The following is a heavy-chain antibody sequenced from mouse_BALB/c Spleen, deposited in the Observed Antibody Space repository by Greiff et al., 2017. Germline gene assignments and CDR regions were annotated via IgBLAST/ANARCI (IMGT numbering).Heavy chain of an antibody. Sequence: EVHLVESGGGLVQPGGSRKLSCAASGFTFSSFGMHWVRQAPEKGLEWVAYISSGSSNIYYADTVKGRFTISRDNPKNTLFLQMTSLRSEDTAMYYCARYYYGNDAFAYWGQGTTLTVSA. CDR2: ISSGSSNI. CDR1: GFTFSSFG. D-gene: IGHD2-2*01. J-gene: IGHJ2*01. CDR3: ARYYYGNDAFAY. V-gene: IGHV5-17*02.